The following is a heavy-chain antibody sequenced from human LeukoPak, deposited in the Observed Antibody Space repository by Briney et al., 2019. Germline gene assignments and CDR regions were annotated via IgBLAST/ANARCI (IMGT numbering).Heavy chain of an antibody. CDR3: ARDLSSWSHYKGNRFDP. D-gene: IGHD6-6*01. CDR1: GGPINSENIY. CDR2: IYYSWST. V-gene: IGHV4-39*02. Sequence: SETLSLTCTVSGGPINSENIYWGWIRQPPGKGLEWIGTIYYSWSTYYNPSLKSRVTMSVDTSKNQFSLKLTSVTAADTAVYYCARDLSSWSHYKGNRFDPWGQGSLVTVSS. J-gene: IGHJ5*02.